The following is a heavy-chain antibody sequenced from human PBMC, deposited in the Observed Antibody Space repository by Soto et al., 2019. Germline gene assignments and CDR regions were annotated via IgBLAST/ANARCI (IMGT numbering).Heavy chain of an antibody. J-gene: IGHJ6*02. CDR1: GFTFSSYG. V-gene: IGHV3-30*18. Sequence: PGGSLRLSCAASGFTFSSYGMHWVRQAPGKGLEWVAVISYDGSNKYYADSVKGRFTISRDNSKNTLYLQMNSLRAEDTAVYYCAKDHNDGEILRYFDWLLRSTYYYYGMDVWGQGTTVTVSS. D-gene: IGHD3-9*01. CDR3: AKDHNDGEILRYFDWLLRSTYYYYGMDV. CDR2: ISYDGSNK.